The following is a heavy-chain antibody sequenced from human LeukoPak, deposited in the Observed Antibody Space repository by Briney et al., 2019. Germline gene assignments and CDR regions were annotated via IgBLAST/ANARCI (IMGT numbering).Heavy chain of an antibody. CDR2: IYNSEST. J-gene: IGHJ3*01. CDR3: ARDGGVVVPTAPAVFDV. V-gene: IGHV4-4*07. D-gene: IGHD2-2*01. CDR1: GGSIRGYY. Sequence: SETLSLTCTVSGGSIRGYYWSWIRQPAGKGLEWIGRIYNSESTNYNPSLKSRLTMSVDPSKNQLSLKLSSVTAADTAVYYCARDGGVVVPTAPAVFDVWGQGTMVTVS.